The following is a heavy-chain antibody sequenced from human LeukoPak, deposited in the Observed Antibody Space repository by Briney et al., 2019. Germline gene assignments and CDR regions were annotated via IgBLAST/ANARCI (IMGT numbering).Heavy chain of an antibody. Sequence: SVKVSCKASGGTFSDYSISWVRQAPGQGLEWMGRIIPILNVPNYAQKFEGRVTITADKSTSTAYMELSSLKSEDTAVYFCARALSRARYFDCWGQGTLVTVSS. CDR1: GGTFSDYS. CDR2: IIPILNVP. CDR3: ARALSRARYFDC. D-gene: IGHD2-15*01. J-gene: IGHJ4*02. V-gene: IGHV1-69*04.